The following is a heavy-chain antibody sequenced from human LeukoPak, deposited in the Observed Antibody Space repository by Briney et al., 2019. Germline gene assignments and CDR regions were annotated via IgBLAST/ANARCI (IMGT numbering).Heavy chain of an antibody. J-gene: IGHJ4*02. CDR2: IYYSGST. CDR1: GGSISISSYY. CDR3: ARLQYYDLFTGWVDY. Sequence: SENLSLTCTVSGGSISISSYYWGWIRQPPGKGLEWIGSIYYSGSTYYNPSLKSRVTISVDTSKNHFSLKLSSVTAADTAVYYCARLQYYDLFTGWVDYWGQGTLVTVSS. V-gene: IGHV4-39*07. D-gene: IGHD3-9*01.